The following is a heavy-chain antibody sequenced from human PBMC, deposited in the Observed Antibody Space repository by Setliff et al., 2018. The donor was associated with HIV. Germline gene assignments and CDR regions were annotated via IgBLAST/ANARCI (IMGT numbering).Heavy chain of an antibody. V-gene: IGHV4-59*08. CDR1: GGSISSHY. Sequence: SETLSLTCTVSGGSISSHYWSWIRQPPGKGLEWIGSIYYSGSTNYNPSLKSRVTISVDRSKNQFSLKLSSVTAADTAVYYCARSFRRMDVWGQGTTVTVSS. D-gene: IGHD3-16*01. CDR2: IYYSGST. J-gene: IGHJ6*02. CDR3: ARSFRRMDV.